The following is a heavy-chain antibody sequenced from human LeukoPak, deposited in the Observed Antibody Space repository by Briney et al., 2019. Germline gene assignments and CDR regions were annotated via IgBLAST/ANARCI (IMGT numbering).Heavy chain of an antibody. V-gene: IGHV1-69*01. CDR2: IIPIFGTA. Sequence: ASVKVSCKASGGTFSSYAISWVRQAPGQGLEWMGGIIPIFGTANYAQKFQGRVTITADESTSTAYMELSSLRSEDTAVYCCARTVVYSSSSPYYYGLDVWGQGTTVTVSS. J-gene: IGHJ6*02. CDR1: GGTFSSYA. D-gene: IGHD6-6*01. CDR3: ARTVVYSSSSPYYYGLDV.